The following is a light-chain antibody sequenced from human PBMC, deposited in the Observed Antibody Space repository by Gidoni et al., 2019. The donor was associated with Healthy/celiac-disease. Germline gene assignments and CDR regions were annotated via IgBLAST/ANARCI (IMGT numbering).Light chain of an antibody. CDR2: KAS. Sequence: DIQMTPSPSTLSASVGDRVTITCRASQSISSWLAWYQQKPGKAPKLLIYKASSLESGVPSRFSGSGSGTEFTLTISSLQPDDFATYYCQQYNSYSLTFXGXTKVEIK. CDR1: QSISSW. J-gene: IGKJ4*01. V-gene: IGKV1-5*03. CDR3: QQYNSYSLT.